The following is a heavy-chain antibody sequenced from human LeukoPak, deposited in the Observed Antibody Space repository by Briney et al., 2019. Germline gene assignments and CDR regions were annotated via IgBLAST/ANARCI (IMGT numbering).Heavy chain of an antibody. D-gene: IGHD6-13*01. J-gene: IGHJ4*02. Sequence: GGSLRLSCAASGFTFSSYSMNWVRQAPGKGLEWVSGITSGANTYYADSVKGRFTISRDNSENTLNLQMNSLRAEDTAIYYCAKARAGDITAAFNYWGQGTLVTVSS. V-gene: IGHV3-23*01. CDR1: GFTFSSYS. CDR2: ITSGANT. CDR3: AKARAGDITAAFNY.